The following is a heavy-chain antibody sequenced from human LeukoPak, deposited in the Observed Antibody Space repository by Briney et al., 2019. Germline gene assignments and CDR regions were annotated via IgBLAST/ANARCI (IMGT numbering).Heavy chain of an antibody. CDR3: ARVAYGDRY. CDR1: GLTFSNYW. CDR2: IQEDGGAQ. V-gene: IGHV3-7*01. D-gene: IGHD4-17*01. Sequence: GGSLRLSCAASGLTFSNYWMSWVRQAPGKGLEWAGNIQEDGGAQYYVDSVKGRFTISRDNAKNSLYLQMNSLRVDDTAVYYCARVAYGDRYWGQGTLVTVSP. J-gene: IGHJ4*02.